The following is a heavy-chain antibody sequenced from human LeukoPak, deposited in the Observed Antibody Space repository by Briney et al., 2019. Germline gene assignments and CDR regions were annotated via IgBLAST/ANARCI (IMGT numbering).Heavy chain of an antibody. CDR3: ARAGYTISYYSLDY. CDR1: GCSINSYY. V-gene: IGHV4-4*07. CDR2: IYTTGST. Sequence: SETLSLTCTVSGCSINSYYLGWIRQPAGKGLEWIGRIYTTGSTNYNTSLKSRFTIPVDTSKNQFSLKLTSVTAADTGMYYCARAGYTISYYSLDYWGQGALVTVSS. D-gene: IGHD1-26*01. J-gene: IGHJ4*02.